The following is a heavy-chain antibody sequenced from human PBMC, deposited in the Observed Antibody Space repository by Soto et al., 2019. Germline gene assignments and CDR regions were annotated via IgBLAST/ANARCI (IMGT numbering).Heavy chain of an antibody. CDR1: GGTFSNHV. Sequence: QVQLVQSGAEVKKPGSSVKVSCKASGGTFSNHVISWVRQAPGQGLEWMGGIINIFGTANYAQKFQGRVTITADESTSTAHRELSSLRSEDTAVYYCAGWPYEFWRGYYRPDFHSGMDVWGQGTTVTVSS. CDR3: AGWPYEFWRGYYRPDFHSGMDV. CDR2: IINIFGTA. V-gene: IGHV1-69*12. D-gene: IGHD3-3*01. J-gene: IGHJ6*02.